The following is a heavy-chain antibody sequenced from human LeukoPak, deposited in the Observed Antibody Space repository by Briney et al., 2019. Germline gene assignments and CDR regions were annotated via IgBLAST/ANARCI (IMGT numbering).Heavy chain of an antibody. J-gene: IGHJ4*02. V-gene: IGHV1-8*02. Sequence: ASVKVSCKASGGTFSSYTISWVRQATGQGLEWMGWMNPKSGHTGYAQKFQDRITLTRNTSINTAYMELRSLRFEDTAVYYCARAPSQRFLEWLLFYWGQGTLLTVSS. CDR3: ARAPSQRFLEWLLFY. CDR1: GGTFSSYT. CDR2: MNPKSGHT. D-gene: IGHD3-3*01.